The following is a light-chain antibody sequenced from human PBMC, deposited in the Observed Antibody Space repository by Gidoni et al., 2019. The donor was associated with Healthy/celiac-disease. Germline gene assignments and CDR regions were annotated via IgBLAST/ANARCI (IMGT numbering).Light chain of an antibody. V-gene: IGKV1-5*03. Sequence: DIQMTQSPSTLSASVGDRVTITCRVSQSISSWLAWYKQKPGKAPKLLIYKASSLESGVPSRFSGSGSGTEFTLTISSLQPDDFATYYCQQYNSYSPWTFGQGTKVEIK. CDR2: KAS. CDR3: QQYNSYSPWT. J-gene: IGKJ1*01. CDR1: QSISSW.